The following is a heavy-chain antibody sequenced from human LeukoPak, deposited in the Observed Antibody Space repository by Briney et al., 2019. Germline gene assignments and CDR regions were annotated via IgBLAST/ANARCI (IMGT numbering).Heavy chain of an antibody. CDR3: ARPRYGSGSLDS. Sequence: SETLSLTCAVYGGSFSGHYWTWIRQPPGRGLEWIGEINHSGSTTYNPSLNNRVTISVDTSKNQFSLKMSSVTAADTAVYYCARPRYGSGSLDSWGQGTLVTVSS. CDR1: GGSFSGHY. J-gene: IGHJ4*02. CDR2: INHSGST. D-gene: IGHD3-10*01. V-gene: IGHV4-34*01.